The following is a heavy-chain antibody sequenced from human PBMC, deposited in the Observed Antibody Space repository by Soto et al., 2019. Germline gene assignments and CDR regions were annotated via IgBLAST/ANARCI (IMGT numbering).Heavy chain of an antibody. D-gene: IGHD3-10*01. CDR3: ARMVAKMGGMDV. J-gene: IGHJ6*02. V-gene: IGHV1-3*01. Sequence: QVQLVQSGAEVKKPGASVKVSCKASGYTFTSYAMHWVRQAPGQRLEWMGWINAGNGNTKYSQKFQGRVTITRDTSASTAYMELSSLRCEDTAVYYCARMVAKMGGMDVWGQGTTVTVSS. CDR2: INAGNGNT. CDR1: GYTFTSYA.